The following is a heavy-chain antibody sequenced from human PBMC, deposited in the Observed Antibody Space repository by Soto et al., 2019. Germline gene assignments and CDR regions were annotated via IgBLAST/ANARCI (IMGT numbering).Heavy chain of an antibody. CDR2: ISAYNGNT. CDR3: ARVTFGGVIVPRSRKYYYYYMDV. V-gene: IGHV1-18*01. CDR1: GYTFTSYG. D-gene: IGHD3-16*02. J-gene: IGHJ6*03. Sequence: ASVKVSCKASGYTFTSYGISWVRQAPGQGLEWMGWISAYNGNTNYAQKLQGRVTMTTEKSTSTAYMELRSLRSDDTAVYYCARVTFGGVIVPRSRKYYYYYMDVWGKGTTVTVSS.